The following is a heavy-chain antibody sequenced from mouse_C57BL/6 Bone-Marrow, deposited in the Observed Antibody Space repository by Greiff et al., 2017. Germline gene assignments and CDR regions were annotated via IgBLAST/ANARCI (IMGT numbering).Heavy chain of an antibody. CDR1: GVDFSRYW. J-gene: IGHJ4*01. V-gene: IGHV4-1*01. Sequence: GVDFSRYWMCWVRRAPGKGLEWIGEIHPDSSTINYAPSLKDKFIISRDNAKNTLYLQMSKVRSEDTALYYCARVKDYYAMDYWGQGTSVTVSS. CDR2: IHPDSSTI. CDR3: ARVKDYYAMDY.